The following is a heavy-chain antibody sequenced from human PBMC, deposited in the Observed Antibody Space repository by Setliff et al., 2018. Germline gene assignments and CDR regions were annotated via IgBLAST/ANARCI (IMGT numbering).Heavy chain of an antibody. Sequence: SVKVSCKASGGTFSSYAINWVRQAPGQGLEWMGGIIPMFGTTNYAQKFQGRVTITADESTTTAYMELSSLRTEDTAVYYCARAGGGYNTWGQGTLVTVSS. D-gene: IGHD5-12*01. CDR1: GGTFSSYA. V-gene: IGHV1-69*13. J-gene: IGHJ5*02. CDR2: IIPMFGTT. CDR3: ARAGGGYNT.